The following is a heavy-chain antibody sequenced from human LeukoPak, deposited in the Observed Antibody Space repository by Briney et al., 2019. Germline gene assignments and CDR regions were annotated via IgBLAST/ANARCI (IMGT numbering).Heavy chain of an antibody. Sequence: ASVKVSCKASGGTFSSYAISWVRQAPGQGLEWMGRIIPILGIANYAQKFQGRVTITADKSTSTAYMGLSSLRSEDTAVYYCARSREEYYDSSGYYYYYGMDVWGQGTTVTVSS. V-gene: IGHV1-69*04. CDR1: GGTFSSYA. J-gene: IGHJ6*02. CDR2: IIPILGIA. D-gene: IGHD3-22*01. CDR3: ARSREEYYDSSGYYYYYGMDV.